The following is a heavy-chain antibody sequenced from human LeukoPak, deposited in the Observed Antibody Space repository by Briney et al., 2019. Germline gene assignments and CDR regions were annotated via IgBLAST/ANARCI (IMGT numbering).Heavy chain of an antibody. CDR3: ARERNFYYMDV. J-gene: IGHJ6*03. Sequence: GRSLRLSWATSGFTFTTSDMSSVRQAPGEGLEWGKFISNSGSTTYYADSVKGRFTRSRDNAKNPLYLQMNTLRAEDTAGYYCARERNFYYMDVWGKGTRVTVSS. V-gene: IGHV3-48*04. CDR2: ISNSGSTT. CDR1: GFTFTTSD.